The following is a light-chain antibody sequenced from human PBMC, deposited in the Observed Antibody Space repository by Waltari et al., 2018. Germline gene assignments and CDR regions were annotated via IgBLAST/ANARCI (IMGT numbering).Light chain of an antibody. CDR2: RAS. J-gene: IGKJ1*01. Sequence: DIQMTQFPSTLSASVGHRVTITCRASERISTWLAWYQQKPGKAPKLLISRASSLETGVPSRFSGSGSGTEFTLTISSLQPDDFGTYYCQQYSVYRAFGQGTKVEIK. V-gene: IGKV1-5*03. CDR1: ERISTW. CDR3: QQYSVYRA.